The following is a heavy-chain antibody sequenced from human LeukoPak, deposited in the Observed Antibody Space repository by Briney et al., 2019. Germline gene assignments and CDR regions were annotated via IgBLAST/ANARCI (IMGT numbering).Heavy chain of an antibody. CDR2: IWYDGSNT. Sequence: GGSLRLSCAASGFTFSTYGFHWVRQAPGKGLEWVAVIWYDGSNTYYADSVRGRFTISRDNSMNTVYLRMDSLRAEDTAVYYCARSAQRSAEFASGWYGIIPGDLQHWGQGTLVTVSS. V-gene: IGHV3-33*01. CDR1: GFTFSTYG. CDR3: ARSAQRSAEFASGWYGIIPGDLQH. D-gene: IGHD6-19*01. J-gene: IGHJ1*01.